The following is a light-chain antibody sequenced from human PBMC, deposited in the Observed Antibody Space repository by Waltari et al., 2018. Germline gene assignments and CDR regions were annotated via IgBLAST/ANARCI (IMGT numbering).Light chain of an antibody. CDR2: NSS. CDR3: QHRDNWLFT. V-gene: IGKV3-11*01. CDR1: QSIQTF. Sequence: EIVLTQAPATLSFSPGDRATLSCRASQSIQTFLAWYQQKPCQAPRLLIYNSSLRASGLPVRFSGSGSATDFTLTISHLEPEDFALYFCQHRDNWLFTFGPGTKVEIK. J-gene: IGKJ3*01.